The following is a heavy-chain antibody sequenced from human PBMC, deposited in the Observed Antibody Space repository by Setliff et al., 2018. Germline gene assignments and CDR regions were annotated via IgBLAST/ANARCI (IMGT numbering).Heavy chain of an antibody. CDR2: IYYRGST. CDR1: GGSISSSGYY. D-gene: IGHD3-22*01. V-gene: IGHV4-39*07. Sequence: SETLSLTCTVSGGSISSSGYYWGWIRQPPGKGLEWIGSIYYRGSTYYNPSLKSRVTMSVDASKNQFSLKLSSVTAADTAAYYCARGDRSGYYYILFDFWGQGTLVTVSS. CDR3: ARGDRSGYYYILFDF. J-gene: IGHJ4*02.